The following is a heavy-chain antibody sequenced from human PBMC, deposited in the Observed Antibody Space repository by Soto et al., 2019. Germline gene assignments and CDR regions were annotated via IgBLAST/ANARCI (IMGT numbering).Heavy chain of an antibody. V-gene: IGHV4-59*08. Sequence: PSETLSLTCTVSGGSISSYYWSWIRQPPGKGLEWIGYIYYSGSTNYNPSIKSRVTISIDTSKNQFSLKLSSVTAADTAVYYCARVWGGAFDIWGQGTMVTVSS. D-gene: IGHD3-10*01. CDR2: IYYSGST. CDR3: ARVWGGAFDI. J-gene: IGHJ3*02. CDR1: GGSISSYY.